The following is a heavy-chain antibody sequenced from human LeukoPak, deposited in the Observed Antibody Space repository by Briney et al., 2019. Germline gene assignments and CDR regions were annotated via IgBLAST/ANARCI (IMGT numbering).Heavy chain of an antibody. CDR1: GYTFTSYA. J-gene: IGHJ4*02. D-gene: IGHD3-3*01. Sequence: SVKVSCKASGYTFTSYAISWVRQAPGQGLEWMGRIIPILGIANYAQKFQGRVTITADKSTSTAYMELSSLRSEDTAVYYCARDPHPYYDFWSGSYYFDYWGQGTLVTVSS. V-gene: IGHV1-69*04. CDR3: ARDPHPYYDFWSGSYYFDY. CDR2: IIPILGIA.